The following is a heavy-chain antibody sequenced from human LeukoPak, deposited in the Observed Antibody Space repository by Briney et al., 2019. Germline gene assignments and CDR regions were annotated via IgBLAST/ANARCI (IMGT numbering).Heavy chain of an antibody. V-gene: IGHV3-23*01. CDR2: ISGSGGST. CDR1: GFTFSSYA. D-gene: IGHD3-10*01. CDR3: AKATPMVRGESDYYYYYYMDV. J-gene: IGHJ6*03. Sequence: PGGSLRLSCAASGFTFSSYAMSWVRQDPGKGLEWVSAISGSGGSTYYADSVKGRFTISRDNSKNTLYLQMNSLRAEDTAVYYCAKATPMVRGESDYYYYYYMDVWGKGTTVTVSS.